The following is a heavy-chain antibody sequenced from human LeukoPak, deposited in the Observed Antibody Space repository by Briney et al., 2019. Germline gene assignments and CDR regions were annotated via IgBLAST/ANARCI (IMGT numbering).Heavy chain of an antibody. J-gene: IGHJ4*02. CDR2: ISSSGSTM. D-gene: IGHD5-12*01. V-gene: IGHV3-11*01. CDR3: ARDPGSGYEEHFDY. CDR1: GFIFSVYY. Sequence: PGGSLRLSCAASGFIFSVYYMSWIRQAPGKGLEWVSYISSSGSTMYYTDSVKGRFTISRDNAKDSLYLQMNSLRAEDTAVYYCARDPGSGYEEHFDYWGQGTLVTVSS.